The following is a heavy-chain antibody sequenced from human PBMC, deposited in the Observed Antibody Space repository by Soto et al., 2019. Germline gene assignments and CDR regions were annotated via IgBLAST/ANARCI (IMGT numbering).Heavy chain of an antibody. CDR3: ERERKDVVVVAATPHYYWYYGMDV. Sequence: PSQTLSLTCAISGDSVSSNSAAWNWIRQSPSRGLEWLGRTYYRSKWYNDYAVSVKSRITINPDTSKNQFSLKLNSVTPEETAVYYCERERKDVVVVAATPHYYWYYGMDVWRQGTPVTVSS. V-gene: IGHV6-1*01. CDR1: GDSVSSNSAA. CDR2: TYYRSKWYN. J-gene: IGHJ6*02. D-gene: IGHD2-15*01.